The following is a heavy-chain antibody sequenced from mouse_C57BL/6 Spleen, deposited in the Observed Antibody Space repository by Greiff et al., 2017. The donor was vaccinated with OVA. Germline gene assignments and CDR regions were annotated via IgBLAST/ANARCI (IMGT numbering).Heavy chain of an antibody. J-gene: IGHJ4*01. CDR2: IYPGSGNT. V-gene: IGHV1-66*01. Sequence: VQLQQSGPELVKPGASVKISCKASGYSFTSYYIHWVKQRPGQGLEWIGWIYPGSGNTKYNEKFKGKATLTADTSSSTAYMQLSSLTSEDSAVYYCARSTMVTGDAMDYWGQGTSVTVSS. CDR1: GYSFTSYY. D-gene: IGHD2-2*01. CDR3: ARSTMVTGDAMDY.